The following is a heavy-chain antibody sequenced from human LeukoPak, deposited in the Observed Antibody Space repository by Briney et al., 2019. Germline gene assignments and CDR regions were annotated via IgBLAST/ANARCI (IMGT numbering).Heavy chain of an antibody. V-gene: IGHV1-2*02. J-gene: IGHJ4*02. D-gene: IGHD2-2*01. CDR3: ARVNFLYCSSSTCLFDY. CDR1: GYTFTDYY. Sequence: ASVKVSCKASGYTFTDYYMHWVRQAPGQGFEWMGWINPNDGDTNYAQKFQGRVTMTRDTSISTAHMEVSRLRPDDTAVYYCARVNFLYCSSSTCLFDYWGQGTLVTVSS. CDR2: INPNDGDT.